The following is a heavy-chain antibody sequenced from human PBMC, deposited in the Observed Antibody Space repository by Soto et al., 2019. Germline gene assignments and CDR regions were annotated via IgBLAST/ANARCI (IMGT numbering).Heavy chain of an antibody. Sequence: QVQLQESGPGLVKPSQTLSLTCTVSGGSMSSDDYYWSWIRQPPGKGLEWIGYISYSGTTYYNPSLERRVTVSLDTSKHQFSLQLPSVTAADTAVYYCARSMIGDAFRIWGQGTMVTVSS. CDR3: ARSMIGDAFRI. V-gene: IGHV4-30-4*01. D-gene: IGHD3-16*01. CDR2: ISYSGTT. J-gene: IGHJ3*02. CDR1: GGSMSSDDYY.